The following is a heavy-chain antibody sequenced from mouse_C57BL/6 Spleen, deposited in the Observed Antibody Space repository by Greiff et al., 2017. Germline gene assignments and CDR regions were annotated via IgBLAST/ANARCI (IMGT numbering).Heavy chain of an antibody. D-gene: IGHD2-3*01. CDR3: ARDGYYFAWFAY. CDR2: IYPGDGDT. Sequence: VQLQQSGPELVKPGASVKISCKASGYAFSSSWMNWVKQRPGKGLEWIGRIYPGDGDTNYNGKFKGKATLTADKSSSTAYMQLSSLTSEDSAVYFCARDGYYFAWFAYWGQGTLVTVSA. V-gene: IGHV1-82*01. CDR1: GYAFSSSW. J-gene: IGHJ3*01.